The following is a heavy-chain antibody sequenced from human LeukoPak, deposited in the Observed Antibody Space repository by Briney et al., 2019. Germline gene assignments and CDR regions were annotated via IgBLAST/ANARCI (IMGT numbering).Heavy chain of an antibody. Sequence: GASVKVSCKASGYTFTNYGISWVRQAPGQALEWMGWSGPYNGNTNYAQKFQDRITMTTDTSTSTAYMELRSLRSDDTAMYYCARRAPGKLAADYWGQGTLVTVSS. CDR2: SGPYNGNT. V-gene: IGHV1-18*01. D-gene: IGHD1-1*01. CDR3: ARRAPGKLAADY. CDR1: GYTFTNYG. J-gene: IGHJ4*02.